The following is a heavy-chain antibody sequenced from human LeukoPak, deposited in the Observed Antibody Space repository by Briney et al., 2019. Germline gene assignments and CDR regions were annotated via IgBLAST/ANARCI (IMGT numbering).Heavy chain of an antibody. CDR2: IYHSGST. Sequence: SETLSLTCAVSGYSISSGYYWGWIRQPPGKGLEWIGSIYHSGSTYYNPSLKSRVTISVDTSKNQFSLKLSSVTAADTAVYYCARQSAYYYGSGSPLVYWGQGTLVTVSS. CDR1: GYSISSGYY. D-gene: IGHD3-10*01. V-gene: IGHV4-38-2*01. CDR3: ARQSAYYYGSGSPLVY. J-gene: IGHJ4*02.